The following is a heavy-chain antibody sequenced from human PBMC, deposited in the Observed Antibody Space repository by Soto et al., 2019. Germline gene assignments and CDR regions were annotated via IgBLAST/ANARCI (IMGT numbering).Heavy chain of an antibody. V-gene: IGHV3-30-3*01. Sequence: GGSLRLSCAASRFTLSTSAMQWVRQAPGKGLEWVAVISDDGNNRYYTNSVKGRFTISRDNSKNTLFLQMDSLRVEDTAVYYRSLPGSEYWGQGAQVTVSS. CDR2: ISDDGNNR. D-gene: IGHD1-1*01. CDR3: SLPGSEY. J-gene: IGHJ4*02. CDR1: RFTLSTSA.